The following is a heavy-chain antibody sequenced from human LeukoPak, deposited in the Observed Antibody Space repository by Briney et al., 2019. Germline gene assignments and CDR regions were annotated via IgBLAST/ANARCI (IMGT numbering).Heavy chain of an antibody. Sequence: PGRSLRLSCAASGFTFSSYGMHWVRQAPGKGLEWVAVISYDGSNKYYADSVKGRFTISRDNSKNTLYLQMNSLRAEDTAVYYCARTARDYYYYYMDVWGKGTTVTVSS. CDR3: ARTARDYYYYYMDV. CDR2: ISYDGSNK. D-gene: IGHD2-2*01. J-gene: IGHJ6*03. CDR1: GFTFSSYG. V-gene: IGHV3-30*03.